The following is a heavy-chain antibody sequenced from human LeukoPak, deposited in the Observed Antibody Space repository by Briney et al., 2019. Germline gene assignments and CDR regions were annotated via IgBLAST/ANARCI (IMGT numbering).Heavy chain of an antibody. Sequence: GGSLRLSCAASGFTFSSYAMSWVRQAPGKGLEWVSAISGSGGSTYYADSVKGRFAISRDNSKNTLYLQMNSLRAEDTAVYYCAKDGEAGSSWSNYYYYYMDVWGKGTTVTVSS. CDR3: AKDGEAGSSWSNYYYYYMDV. D-gene: IGHD6-13*01. CDR2: ISGSGGST. J-gene: IGHJ6*03. CDR1: GFTFSSYA. V-gene: IGHV3-23*01.